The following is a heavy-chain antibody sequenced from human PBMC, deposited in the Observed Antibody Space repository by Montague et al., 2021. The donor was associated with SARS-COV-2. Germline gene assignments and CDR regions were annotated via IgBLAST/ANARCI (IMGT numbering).Heavy chain of an antibody. V-gene: IGHV4-59*01. Sequence: SETLSLTCTVSGGSISSYYWSWIRQPPGKGLEWIGYSYYSGRTNYNPTXKSRVTISVDTSKNQFSLTLSFLTAADTAVYYCAGGSGWMGNAFDIWGQGTMVTVSS. CDR1: GGSISSYY. CDR3: AGGSGWMGNAFDI. D-gene: IGHD6-19*01. CDR2: SYYSGRT. J-gene: IGHJ3*02.